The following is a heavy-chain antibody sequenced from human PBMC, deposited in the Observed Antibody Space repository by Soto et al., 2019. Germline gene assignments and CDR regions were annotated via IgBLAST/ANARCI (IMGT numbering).Heavy chain of an antibody. CDR3: ATEPPIDY. Sequence: GGSLRLSCTTSGFTFSSYSMSWVRQAPGKGLEWISYISSSSTTIYYADSVKGRFTISRDNAKNTLYLQMNSLRAEDTAVYYCATEPPIDYWGQGTLVTVSS. CDR1: GFTFSSYS. J-gene: IGHJ4*02. V-gene: IGHV3-48*01. CDR2: ISSSSTTI.